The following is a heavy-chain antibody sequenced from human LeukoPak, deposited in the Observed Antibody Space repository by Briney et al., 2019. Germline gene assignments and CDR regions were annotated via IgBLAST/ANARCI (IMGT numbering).Heavy chain of an antibody. J-gene: IGHJ4*02. CDR1: GYTFIDYY. D-gene: IGHD6-19*01. Sequence: ASVKVSCKASGYTFIDYYIHWMRQAPGQGLEWMGIINPRGGSTSYAQKFQGRVTMTRDTSTSTVYMELSSLRSEDTTVYYCARGATSSGYYGYYFDYWGQGTLVTVSS. CDR3: ARGATSSGYYGYYFDY. V-gene: IGHV1-46*01. CDR2: INPRGGST.